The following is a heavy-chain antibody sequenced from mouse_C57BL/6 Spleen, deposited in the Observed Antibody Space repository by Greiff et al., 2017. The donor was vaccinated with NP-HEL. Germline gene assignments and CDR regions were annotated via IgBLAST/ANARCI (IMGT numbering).Heavy chain of an antibody. CDR1: GFTFSSYA. CDR3: ASPNSY. Sequence: EVKLMESGGGLVKPGGSLKLSCAASGFTFSSYAMSWVRQTPEKRLEWVATISDGGSYTYYPDNVKGRFTISRDNAKNNLYLQMSHLKSEDTAMYYCASPNSYWGQGTLVTVSA. CDR2: ISDGGSYT. V-gene: IGHV5-4*03. J-gene: IGHJ3*01. D-gene: IGHD4-1*02.